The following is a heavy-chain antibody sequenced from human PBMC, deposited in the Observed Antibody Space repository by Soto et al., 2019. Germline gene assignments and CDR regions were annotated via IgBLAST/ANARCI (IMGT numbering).Heavy chain of an antibody. CDR2: LTPSGDRT. J-gene: IGHJ4*02. D-gene: IGHD1-26*01. CDR3: VKERRPGTYGLDS. Sequence: VGSLRLSCAASGFSFSNYAMDWVRQAPGKGLEWVSSLTPSGDRTYYAGSVKGRFTISRDNSKNLLYLQMNSLRADDSAVYYCVKERRPGTYGLDSWGQRTLVTVSS. CDR1: GFSFSNYA. V-gene: IGHV3-23*01.